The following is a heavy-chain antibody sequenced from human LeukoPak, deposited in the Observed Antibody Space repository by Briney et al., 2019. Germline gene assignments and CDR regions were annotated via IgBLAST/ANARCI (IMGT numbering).Heavy chain of an antibody. D-gene: IGHD3-9*01. CDR1: GGSISSGGYN. CDR2: IYYSGST. CDR3: ARAPPDWFQIDY. Sequence: SQTLSLTCTVSGGSISSGGYNWSWIRQHPGKGLEWIGYIYYSGSTYYNPSLKSRVTISVDTSKNQFSLKLSSVTAADTAVYYCARAPPDWFQIDYWGQGTLVTVSS. J-gene: IGHJ4*02. V-gene: IGHV4-31*03.